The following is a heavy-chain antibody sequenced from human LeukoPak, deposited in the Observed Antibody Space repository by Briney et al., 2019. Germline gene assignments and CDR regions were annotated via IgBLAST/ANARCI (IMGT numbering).Heavy chain of an antibody. V-gene: IGHV1-69*13. CDR3: ARELLRGSGSYMDV. CDR2: IIPIFGTA. CDR1: GGTFSSDA. Sequence: SVKVSCKASGGTFSSDAISWVRQAPGQGLEWMGGIIPIFGTANYAQKFQGRVTITADESTSTAYMELSSLRSEDTAVYYCARELLRGSGSYMDVWGKGTTVTISS. J-gene: IGHJ6*03. D-gene: IGHD3-10*01.